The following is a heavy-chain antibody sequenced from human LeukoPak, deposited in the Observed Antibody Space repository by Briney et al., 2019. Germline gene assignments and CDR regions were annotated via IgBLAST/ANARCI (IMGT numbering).Heavy chain of an antibody. D-gene: IGHD2-8*01. CDR3: AKDLRNGGYCTNDVCYGNWFDP. J-gene: IGHJ5*02. V-gene: IGHV3-23*01. CDR1: GFTFSSYA. CDR2: ISGSGGST. Sequence: PGGSLRLSCAASGFTFSSYAMSWVRQAPGKGLEWVSAISGSGGSTYYADSVKGRFTISRDNTQNTLYLQINSLRGEDTAVYYCAKDLRNGGYCTNDVCYGNWFDPWGQGTLVTVSS.